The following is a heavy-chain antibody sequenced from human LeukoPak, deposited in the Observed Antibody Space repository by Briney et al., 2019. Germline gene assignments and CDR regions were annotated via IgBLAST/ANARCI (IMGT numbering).Heavy chain of an antibody. CDR1: GYTFTNYD. J-gene: IGHJ4*02. Sequence: ASVKVSCKASGYTFTNYDINWVRQATGQGLEWMGWMDPNSGNTAYAQNFQGRVTITRNTSISTAYMELSSLRSEDTAVYYCARGFRVGATFGYWGQGTLVTVSS. V-gene: IGHV1-8*03. CDR2: MDPNSGNT. D-gene: IGHD1-26*01. CDR3: ARGFRVGATFGY.